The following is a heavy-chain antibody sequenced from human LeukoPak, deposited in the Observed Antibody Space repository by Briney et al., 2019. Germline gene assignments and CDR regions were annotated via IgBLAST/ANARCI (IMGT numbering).Heavy chain of an antibody. CDR3: AVTTVTGDLYYYYYYMDV. Sequence: ASVKVPCKASGYTFTGYYMHWVRQAPGQGLEWMGWINPNSGGTNYAQKFQGRVTMTRDTSISTAYMELSRLRSDDTAVYYCAVTTVTGDLYYYYYYMDVWGKGTTVTVSS. CDR1: GYTFTGYY. J-gene: IGHJ6*03. V-gene: IGHV1-2*02. D-gene: IGHD4-17*01. CDR2: INPNSGGT.